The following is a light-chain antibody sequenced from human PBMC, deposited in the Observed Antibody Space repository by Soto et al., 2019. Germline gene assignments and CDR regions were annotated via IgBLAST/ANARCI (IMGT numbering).Light chain of an antibody. CDR1: QSVLYSSNNKKY. CDR2: WAS. J-gene: IGKJ2*01. CDR3: QQYESTPPT. V-gene: IGKV4-1*01. Sequence: DIVMTQSPDSLAVSLGERATINCKSSQSVLYSSNNKKYLAWYQQRPGQPPKLLIYWASTRESGVPDRFSGSGSGTDFTLTITSLPAEDVAVYYCQQYESTPPTFGQGTKLEIK.